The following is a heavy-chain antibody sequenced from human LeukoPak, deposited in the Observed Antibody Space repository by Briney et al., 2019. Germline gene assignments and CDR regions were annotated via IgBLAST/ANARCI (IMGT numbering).Heavy chain of an antibody. CDR1: GFTFSNYA. J-gene: IGHJ5*02. V-gene: IGHV3-15*01. Sequence: GGSLRLSCAASGFTFSNYAMSWVRQAPGKGLEWVGRIRSNSDGGTIDYAAPVKGRFTLSRDDSKTTLYLQMNSLQTEDTAVYYCATDFYDSTWGQGTLVTVSS. D-gene: IGHD3-22*01. CDR2: IRSNSDGGTI. CDR3: ATDFYDST.